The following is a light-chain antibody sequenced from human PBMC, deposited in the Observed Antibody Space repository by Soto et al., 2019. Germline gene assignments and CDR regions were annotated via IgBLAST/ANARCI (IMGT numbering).Light chain of an antibody. CDR2: GAS. CDR1: QSVSSN. J-gene: IGKJ5*01. CDR3: QQYDNWPIT. V-gene: IGKV3-15*01. Sequence: EIVMTQSPATLSVSPGERATLSCRASQSVSSNLAWYQQKPGQAPRLLIYGASTRATGIPSRFSGSGSGTEFPLNISSLQSEDFAVFYCQQYDNWPITFGQGTRLEIK.